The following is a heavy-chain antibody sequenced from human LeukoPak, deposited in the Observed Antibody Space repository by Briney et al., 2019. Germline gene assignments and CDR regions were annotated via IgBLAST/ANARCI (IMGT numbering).Heavy chain of an antibody. CDR1: GYTFTSYY. V-gene: IGHV1-69*13. D-gene: IGHD2-15*01. CDR3: AREGVDLAY. Sequence: SVKVSCKASGYTFTSYYMHWVRQAPGQGLEWMGGIIPIFGTANYAQKFQGRVTITADESTSTAYMELSSLRSEDTAVYYCAREGVDLAYWGQGTLVTVSS. J-gene: IGHJ4*02. CDR2: IIPIFGTA.